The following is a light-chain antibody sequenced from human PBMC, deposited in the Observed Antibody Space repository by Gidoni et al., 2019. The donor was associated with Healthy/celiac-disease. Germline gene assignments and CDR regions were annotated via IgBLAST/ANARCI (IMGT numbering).Light chain of an antibody. J-gene: IGKJ1*01. CDR1: QSISSW. V-gene: IGKV1-5*01. CDR2: DAS. Sequence: GDRVTITCRASQSISSWLAWYQQKPGKAPKLLIYDASSLESGVPSRFSGSGSGTEFTLTISSLQPDEYATYYCQQYNSYSWTFGQXTKVEIK. CDR3: QQYNSYSWT.